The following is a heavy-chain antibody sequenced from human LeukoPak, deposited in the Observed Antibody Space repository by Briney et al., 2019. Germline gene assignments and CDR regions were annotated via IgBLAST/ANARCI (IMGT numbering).Heavy chain of an antibody. CDR3: ARVEGPRGYYYDSSGYN. D-gene: IGHD3-22*01. CDR2: ISSSSSYI. CDR1: GFTFSSYS. V-gene: IGHV3-21*01. Sequence: PGGSLRLSCAASGFTFSSYSMNWVRQAPGKGLEWVSSISSSSSYIYYADSVKGRFTISRDNAKNSLYLQMNSLRAEDTAVYYCARVEGPRGYYYDSSGYNWGQGTPVTVSS. J-gene: IGHJ4*02.